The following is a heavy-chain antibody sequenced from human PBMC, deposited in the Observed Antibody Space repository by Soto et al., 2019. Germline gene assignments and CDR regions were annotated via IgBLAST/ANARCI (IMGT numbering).Heavy chain of an antibody. CDR2: ISAYNGNT. Sequence: ASVKVSCKASGYTFTSYGISWVRQAPGQGLEWMGWISAYNGNTNYAQKLQGRVTMTTDTSTSTAYMELRSLRSDDTAVYYCASVRKSYDILTGYRIGGPFDPWGQGTLVTVSS. CDR3: ASVRKSYDILTGYRIGGPFDP. J-gene: IGHJ5*02. D-gene: IGHD3-9*01. V-gene: IGHV1-18*01. CDR1: GYTFTSYG.